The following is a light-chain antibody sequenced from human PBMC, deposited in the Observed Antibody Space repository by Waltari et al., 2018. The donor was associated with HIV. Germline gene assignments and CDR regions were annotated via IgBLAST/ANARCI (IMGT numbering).Light chain of an antibody. CDR1: NSNIGAGYD. V-gene: IGLV1-40*01. CDR2: LNT. J-gene: IGLJ2*01. Sequence: QSVLTQPPSVSGAPGQRVTISCTGNNSNIGAGYDVHWYQQLPGTAPKVVMYLNTIRPSQYPDRCCGSNADTPASRAVTGQQSEVEADYDGQSHDSSLSASVFGGGTKLT. CDR3: QSHDSSLSASV.